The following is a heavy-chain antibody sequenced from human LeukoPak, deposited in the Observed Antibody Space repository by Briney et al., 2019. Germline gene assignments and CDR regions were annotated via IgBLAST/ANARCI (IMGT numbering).Heavy chain of an antibody. Sequence: SETLSLTCAVYGGSFSGYYWSWIRQPPGKGLERIGEINHSGSTNYNPSLKSRVTISVDTSKNQFSLKLSSVTAADTAVYYCARGPLRLWFGELSHYFDYWGQGTLVTVSS. V-gene: IGHV4-34*01. CDR2: INHSGST. D-gene: IGHD3-10*01. CDR3: ARGPLRLWFGELSHYFDY. J-gene: IGHJ4*02. CDR1: GGSFSGYY.